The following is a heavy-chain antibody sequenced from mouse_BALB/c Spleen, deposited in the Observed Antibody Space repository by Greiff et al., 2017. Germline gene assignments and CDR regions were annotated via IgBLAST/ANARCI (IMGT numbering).Heavy chain of an antibody. CDR3: ARREGYGSSYPYWYFDV. J-gene: IGHJ1*01. D-gene: IGHD1-1*01. CDR2: IDPYNGGT. Sequence: EVKLVESGPELVKPGASVKVSCKASGYSFTDYNMYWVKQSHGKSLEWIGYIDPYNGGTSYNQKFKGKATLTVDKSSSTAFMHLNSLTSEDSAVYYCARREGYGSSYPYWYFDVWGAGTTVTVSS. V-gene: IGHV1S135*01. CDR1: GYSFTDYN.